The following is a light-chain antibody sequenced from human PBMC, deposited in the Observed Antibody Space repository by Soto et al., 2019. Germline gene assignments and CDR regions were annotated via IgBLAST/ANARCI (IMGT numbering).Light chain of an antibody. CDR2: AAS. CDR3: QQSYSTPLT. CDR1: QSISSY. J-gene: IGKJ4*01. Sequence: DIQMTQSPSSLSASLGDRFTITCRASQSISSYLNWYQQKPGKAPKLLIYAASSLQSGVPSRFSGSGSGTDFTLTISSLQPEDFATYYCQQSYSTPLTFGGGTMVDIK. V-gene: IGKV1-39*01.